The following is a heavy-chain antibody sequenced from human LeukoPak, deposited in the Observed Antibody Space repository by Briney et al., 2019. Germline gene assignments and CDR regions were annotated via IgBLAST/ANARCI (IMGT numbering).Heavy chain of an antibody. Sequence: PGGSLRLSCAASGFTFSSYGMHWVRQAPGKGLEWVAVIWYGGSNKYYADSVKGRFTISRDNSKNTLYLQMNSLRAEDTAVYYCAKDKGRIAAAGYYFDYWGQGTLVTVSS. D-gene: IGHD6-13*01. J-gene: IGHJ4*02. V-gene: IGHV3-30*02. CDR2: IWYGGSNK. CDR3: AKDKGRIAAAGYYFDY. CDR1: GFTFSSYG.